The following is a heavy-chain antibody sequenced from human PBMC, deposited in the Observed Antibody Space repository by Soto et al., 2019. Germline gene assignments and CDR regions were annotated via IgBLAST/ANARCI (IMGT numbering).Heavy chain of an antibody. D-gene: IGHD7-27*01. CDR2: TYYRSKWYN. CDR1: GDSVSSNSPA. Sequence: SQTLSLTSAISGDSVSSNSPAWNWIRQSPSRGLEWLGRTYYRSKWYNDYAVSVKSRIIINPDTSKNQLSLQLNSVTPEDTAVYYCARVPHWGSDDTFDIWGQGTMVTVS. V-gene: IGHV6-1*01. CDR3: ARVPHWGSDDTFDI. J-gene: IGHJ3*02.